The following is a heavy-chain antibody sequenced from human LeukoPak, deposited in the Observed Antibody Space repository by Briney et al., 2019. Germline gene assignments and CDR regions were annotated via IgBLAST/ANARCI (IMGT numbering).Heavy chain of an antibody. CDR3: AKDLGQRSMATRPGFDY. CDR1: GFTFNDYS. Sequence: GGSLRLSCAASGFTFNDYSMHWVRQVPGKGLEWVSCISWNSGNIGYADSVKGRFTISRDNAKTSLYLQMNSLRAEDTALYYCAKDLGQRSMATRPGFDYWGQGTLATVSS. J-gene: IGHJ4*02. D-gene: IGHD5-24*01. V-gene: IGHV3-9*01. CDR2: ISWNSGNI.